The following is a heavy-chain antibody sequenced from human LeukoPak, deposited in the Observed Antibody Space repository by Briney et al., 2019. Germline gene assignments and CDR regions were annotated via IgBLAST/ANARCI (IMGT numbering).Heavy chain of an antibody. CDR1: GGSISTSNYY. CDR2: IYYSGST. D-gene: IGHD6-13*01. Sequence: PSETLSLTCTVSGGSISTSNYYWGWIRQPPGKGLEWIGSIYYSGSTYYNPSLKNRVTISVDTSKNQFSLKVSSVTAADTAVYYCARVGDIAAAGTGYWGQGTLVTVSS. CDR3: ARVGDIAAAGTGY. V-gene: IGHV4-39*07. J-gene: IGHJ4*02.